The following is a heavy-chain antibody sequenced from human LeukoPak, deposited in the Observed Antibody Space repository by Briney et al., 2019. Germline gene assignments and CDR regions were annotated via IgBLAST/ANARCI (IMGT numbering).Heavy chain of an antibody. CDR2: IYYSGST. D-gene: IGHD4-23*01. CDR1: GGSISSSSYY. Sequence: KPSETLSLTCTVSGGSISSSSYYWGWIRQPPGKGLEWIGSIYYSGSTYYNPSLKSRVTISVDTSKNQFSLKLSSVTAADTAVYYCASQGRTTVVTEFDYWGQGTLVTVSS. J-gene: IGHJ4*02. CDR3: ASQGRTTVVTEFDY. V-gene: IGHV4-39*01.